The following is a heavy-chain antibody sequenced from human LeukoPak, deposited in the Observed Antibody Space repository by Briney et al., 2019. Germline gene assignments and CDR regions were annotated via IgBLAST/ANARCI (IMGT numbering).Heavy chain of an antibody. V-gene: IGHV3-66*01. D-gene: IGHD3-9*01. J-gene: IGHJ4*02. CDR2: MYSNGNT. CDR3: AKMFYDTLTGYSI. Sequence: GGSLRLSCAASGLTVSTSYMSWVRQAPGKGLEWISVMYSNGNTYSADSVKGRFSISRDNSENTLYLQMNSLRAEDTAVYYCAKMFYDTLTGYSIWGQGTLVTVSS. CDR1: GLTVSTSY.